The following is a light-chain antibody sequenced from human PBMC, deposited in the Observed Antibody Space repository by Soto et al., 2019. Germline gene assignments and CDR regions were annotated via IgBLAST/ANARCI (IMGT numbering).Light chain of an antibody. CDR2: WAS. V-gene: IGKV4-1*01. J-gene: IGKJ1*01. CDR1: NXALYRSNNQNY. CDR3: QPYYSLWT. Sequence: SPDSPAACLGERASINSXTSNXALYRSNNQNYLAWFKHXEGQPPXXLIYWASIRESGVPDRFRVIGSGTDFTLTIKGLKAEDVAVDYCQPYYSLWTFGQWTKLDI.